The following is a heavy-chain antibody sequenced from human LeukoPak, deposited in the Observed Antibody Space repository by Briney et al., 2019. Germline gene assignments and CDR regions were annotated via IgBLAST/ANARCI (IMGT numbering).Heavy chain of an antibody. D-gene: IGHD2-2*01. CDR1: GFSFSSYA. J-gene: IGHJ4*02. V-gene: IGHV3-23*01. Sequence: GGSLRLSCAASGFSFSSYAMSWVRQAPGKGLEWVSAISKSGDSTFYADSVKGRFTISRDNSKNTLYLQMNSLRAEDTAVYYCARGQAPTVVPAAAHFDYWGQGTLVTVSS. CDR3: ARGQAPTVVPAAAHFDY. CDR2: ISKSGDST.